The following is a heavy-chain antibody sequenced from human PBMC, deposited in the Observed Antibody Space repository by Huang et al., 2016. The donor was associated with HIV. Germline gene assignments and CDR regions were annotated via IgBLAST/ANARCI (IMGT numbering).Heavy chain of an antibody. CDR1: GFRFSSYA. J-gene: IGHJ4*02. CDR2: ISGSGGNT. D-gene: IGHD3-3*01. CDR3: AKDFGVAAPYYFDL. Sequence: VESGGGSARSGGSLRLSCAASGFRFSSYAMGWVRQSPGKGLEWCSSISGSGGNTYYADSVKGRFTISRNNFDKNTVYLQMNNLKAADSGIYYCAKDFGVAAPYYFDLWGQGTPVSVSS. V-gene: IGHV3-23*04.